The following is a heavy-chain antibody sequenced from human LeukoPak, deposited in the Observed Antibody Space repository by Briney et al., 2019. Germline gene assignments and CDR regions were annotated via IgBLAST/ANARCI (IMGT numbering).Heavy chain of an antibody. CDR1: GGSLSGYY. CDR2: INHSGST. Sequence: LETLSLTCAVYGGSLSGYYWSWIRQPPGKGLEWIGEINHSGSTNYNPSLKSRVTISVDTSKNQFSLKLSSVTAADTAVYYCARHFSRITIFGFRPGPYDYWGQGTLVTVSS. D-gene: IGHD3-3*01. CDR3: ARHFSRITIFGFRPGPYDY. J-gene: IGHJ4*02. V-gene: IGHV4-34*01.